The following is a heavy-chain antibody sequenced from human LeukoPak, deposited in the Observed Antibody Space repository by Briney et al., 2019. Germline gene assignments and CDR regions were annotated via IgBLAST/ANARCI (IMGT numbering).Heavy chain of an antibody. CDR2: IDHSGNT. CDR1: GGSFSGYY. D-gene: IGHD2-21*01. Sequence: SETLSLTCAVHGGSFSGYYWIWIRQPPGKGLEWTGEIDHSGNTQYNPSLKSRVTISIDTSKNQFSLYLTSVTAADTAMYYCARHSPGSRGVDYWGQETLVTVSS. J-gene: IGHJ4*02. CDR3: ARHSPGSRGVDY. V-gene: IGHV4-34*01.